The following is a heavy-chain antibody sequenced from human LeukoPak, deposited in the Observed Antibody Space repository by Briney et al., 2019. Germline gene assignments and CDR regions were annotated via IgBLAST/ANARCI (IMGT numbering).Heavy chain of an antibody. J-gene: IGHJ5*02. CDR1: GFIFSSYG. Sequence: GGSLRLSCAASGFIFSSYGMHWVRQAPGKGLEWVAFIRYDGSNTYYADSVKGRFTISRDNAKKSLYLQMNSLRAEDTAVYSCARGADGVSSNSRGWFDPWGQGTLVTVSS. CDR3: ARGADGVSSNSRGWFDP. CDR2: IRYDGSNT. D-gene: IGHD2-15*01. V-gene: IGHV3-30*02.